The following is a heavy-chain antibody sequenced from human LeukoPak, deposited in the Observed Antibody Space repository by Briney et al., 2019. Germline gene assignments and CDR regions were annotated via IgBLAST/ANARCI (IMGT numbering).Heavy chain of an antibody. J-gene: IGHJ4*02. CDR3: ARLITARAFDY. CDR1: GYSFTTYW. Sequence: GESLQISCKGSGYSFTTYWIGWVRQLPGKGLEWMGIIYPGDSDTRYSPSLRGQVTISADRSISTAYLQWSSLKASDTAMYYCARLITARAFDYWGQGTLVTVSS. CDR2: IYPGDSDT. D-gene: IGHD6-6*01. V-gene: IGHV5-51*01.